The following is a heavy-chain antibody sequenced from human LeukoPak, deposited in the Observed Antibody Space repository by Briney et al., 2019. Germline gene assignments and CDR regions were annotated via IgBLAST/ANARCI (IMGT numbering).Heavy chain of an antibody. CDR1: GGSFSGYY. CDR2: INHSGST. V-gene: IGHV4-34*01. J-gene: IGHJ4*02. Sequence: SETLSLTCAVYGGSFSGYYWSWIRQPPGKGLEWIGVINHSGSTNYNPSLKSRVTISVDTSKNQFSLKLSSVTAADTAVYYCARGRVLEYQPPSPLYYFDYWGQGTLVTVSS. CDR3: ARGRVLEYQPPSPLYYFDY. D-gene: IGHD2-2*01.